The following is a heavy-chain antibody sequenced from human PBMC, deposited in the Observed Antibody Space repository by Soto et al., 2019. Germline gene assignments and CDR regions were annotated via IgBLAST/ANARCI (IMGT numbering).Heavy chain of an antibody. V-gene: IGHV1-18*01. CDR2: ISAYNGNT. Sequence: QVQLVQSGAEVKKPGASVKVSCKASGYTFTSYGISWVRQAPGQGLEWMGWISAYNGNTNYAQKLQGRVTMTTDTSTSTAYMELRRLRSDDTAVYYCARDKAARLRYYYYYGMDVWGQGTTVTVSS. J-gene: IGHJ6*02. CDR3: ARDKAARLRYYYYYGMDV. D-gene: IGHD6-6*01. CDR1: GYTFTSYG.